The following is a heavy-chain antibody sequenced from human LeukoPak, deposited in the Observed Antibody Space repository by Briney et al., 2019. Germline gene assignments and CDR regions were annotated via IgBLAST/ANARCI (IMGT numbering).Heavy chain of an antibody. D-gene: IGHD3-3*01. Sequence: PSETLSLTCAVYGGSFSGYYWSWIRQPPGKGLEWIGEINHSGSTNYNPSLKSRVTISVDTSKNQFSLKPSSVTAADTAVYYCARGPKYYDFWSGYYTYWGQGTLVTVSS. CDR2: INHSGST. CDR3: ARGPKYYDFWSGYYTY. J-gene: IGHJ4*02. V-gene: IGHV4-34*01. CDR1: GGSFSGYY.